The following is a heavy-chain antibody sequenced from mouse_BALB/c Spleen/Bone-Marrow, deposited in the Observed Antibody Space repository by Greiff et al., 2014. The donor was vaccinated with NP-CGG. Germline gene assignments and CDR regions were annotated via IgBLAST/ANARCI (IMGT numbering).Heavy chain of an antibody. Sequence: VQLQQPXAELVKPGASVKLSCTASGFNIKDAYMHWVKQRPEQGLEWIGRIDPANGNTKYDPKFQGKATITADTSSNTAYLQLSSLTSEDTAVYYCVSYYYGNYFDSWGQGTTLTVSS. V-gene: IGHV14-3*02. CDR2: IDPANGNT. J-gene: IGHJ2*01. D-gene: IGHD1-1*01. CDR1: GFNIKDAY. CDR3: VSYYYGNYFDS.